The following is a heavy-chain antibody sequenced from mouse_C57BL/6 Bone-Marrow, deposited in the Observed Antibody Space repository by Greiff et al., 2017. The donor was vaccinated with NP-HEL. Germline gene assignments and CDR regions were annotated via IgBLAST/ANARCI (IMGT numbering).Heavy chain of an antibody. CDR2: ISDGGSYT. V-gene: IGHV5-4*01. D-gene: IGHD2-3*01. J-gene: IGHJ4*01. Sequence: EVKLMESGGGLVKPGGSLKLSCAASGFTFSSYAMSWVRPTPEKRLEWVATISDGGSYTYYPDNVKGRFTISRDNAKNNLYLQMSHLKSEDTAMYYCARDRWLLHYYAMDYWGQGTSVTVSS. CDR1: GFTFSSYA. CDR3: ARDRWLLHYYAMDY.